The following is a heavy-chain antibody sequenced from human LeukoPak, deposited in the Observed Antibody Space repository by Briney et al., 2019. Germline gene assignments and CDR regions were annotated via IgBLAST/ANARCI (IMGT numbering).Heavy chain of an antibody. CDR2: MKQDGSEK. V-gene: IGHV3-7*01. D-gene: IGHD5-12*01. CDR1: GINFRGYW. Sequence: GGSLRLSCAVSGINFRGYWMAWVRQAPGKGLEWVANMKQDGSEKYYVDSVKGRFTISRDNAKNSLYLEMNSLRVGDTAVYYCARDLGHTGYDLYDYWGQGTLVTVSS. J-gene: IGHJ4*02. CDR3: ARDLGHTGYDLYDY.